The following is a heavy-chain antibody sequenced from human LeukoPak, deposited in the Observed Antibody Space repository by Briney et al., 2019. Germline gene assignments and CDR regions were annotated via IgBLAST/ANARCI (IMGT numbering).Heavy chain of an antibody. D-gene: IGHD3-22*01. J-gene: IGHJ4*02. V-gene: IGHV1-8*01. Sequence: ASVKVSCKASGYTFTSYDINWVRQATGQGLEWMGWMNPNSGHTGYAQKFQGRVIMTRNTSISTAYMELSSLRSEDTAVYYCARGLRTYYYDSSGYSPPAYWGQGTLVTVSS. CDR3: ARGLRTYYYDSSGYSPPAY. CDR2: MNPNSGHT. CDR1: GYTFTSYD.